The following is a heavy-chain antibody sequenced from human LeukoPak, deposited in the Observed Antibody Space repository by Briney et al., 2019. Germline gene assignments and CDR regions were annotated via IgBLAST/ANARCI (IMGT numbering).Heavy chain of an antibody. CDR1: GYTFTSYW. CDR2: IYPGDSDT. CDR3: ARHGTGSTYSPYLGY. D-gene: IGHD1-7*01. V-gene: IGHV5-51*01. Sequence: GESLKISCKGSGYTFTSYWIAWVRQMPGSGLEWMGNIYPGDSDTTYSPSFQGQVIMSVDKSSNTAYLQWSSLKASDSAFYYCARHGTGSTYSPYLGYWRQGTLVTVAS. J-gene: IGHJ4*02.